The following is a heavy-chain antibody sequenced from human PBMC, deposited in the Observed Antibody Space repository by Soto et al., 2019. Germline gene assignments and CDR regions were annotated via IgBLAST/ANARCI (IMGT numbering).Heavy chain of an antibody. J-gene: IGHJ3*02. CDR2: INGDGSST. CDR3: RVSGDYDAVDM. V-gene: IGHV3-74*01. Sequence: EVQVVESGGGLVQPGGSLRLSCAGSGFTFSNYWMHWVRQAPGKGLVWVSRINGDGSSTSYGDSVKGRFTISRDNAKTTLQLRMNSLRAADTAVYYCRVSGDYDAVDMWGQGTMVAGSS. CDR1: GFTFSNYW. D-gene: IGHD4-17*01.